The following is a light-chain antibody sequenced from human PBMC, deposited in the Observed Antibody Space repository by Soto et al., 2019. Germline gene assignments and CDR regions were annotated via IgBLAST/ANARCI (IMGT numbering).Light chain of an antibody. CDR3: QQYESSPLT. CDR2: RAS. CDR1: QSVSSAL. J-gene: IGKJ4*01. Sequence: EIVLTQSPDTLSLSPGERATLSCRASQSVSSALLAWYQQKPGQAPRLLIYRASTRATGIPDRFTGSGSGTYFTLTIIRLEPEYFAVYYCQQYESSPLTFGGGTKVEIK. V-gene: IGKV3-20*01.